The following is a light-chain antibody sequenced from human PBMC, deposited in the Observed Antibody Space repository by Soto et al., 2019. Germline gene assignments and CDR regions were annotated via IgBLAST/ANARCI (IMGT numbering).Light chain of an antibody. Sequence: QSALTQPPSASGSPGQSVTISCTGTSSDVGGYKYVSWYQQHPGKAPKLMISEVSKRPSGVPDRFSGSKSGNTASLTVSGLQAEDEADYYCSSYADSIVLFGGGTKVTVL. CDR2: EVS. CDR3: SSYADSIVL. J-gene: IGLJ2*01. CDR1: SSDVGGYKY. V-gene: IGLV2-8*01.